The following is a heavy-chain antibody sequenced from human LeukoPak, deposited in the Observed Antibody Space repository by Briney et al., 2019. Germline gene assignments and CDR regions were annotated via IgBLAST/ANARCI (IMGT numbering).Heavy chain of an antibody. Sequence: ASVKVSCKASGYTFTSYGISWVRQAPGQGLEWMGWISVYNGNTNYAQKLQGRVTMTTDTSTSTAYMELRSLRSDDTAVYYCARVSPLVVPAAHGETWFDPWGQGTLVTVSS. CDR1: GYTFTSYG. CDR3: ARVSPLVVPAAHGETWFDP. J-gene: IGHJ5*02. CDR2: ISVYNGNT. V-gene: IGHV1-18*01. D-gene: IGHD2-2*01.